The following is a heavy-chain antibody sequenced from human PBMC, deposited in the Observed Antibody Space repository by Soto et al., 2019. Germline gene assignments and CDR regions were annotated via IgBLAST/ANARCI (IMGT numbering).Heavy chain of an antibody. CDR1: GFTFDGFP. V-gene: IGHV3-23*01. Sequence: PGGSLRLSCKATGFTFDGFPMTWVRQAPGKGPQWVAAISGSGHTITYADSVTGPFTISRDNSKDTLYLQMNSLRHEDSAIYFCARDDPFDLWGQGTQVTVSS. CDR3: ARDDPFDL. J-gene: IGHJ4*02. CDR2: ISGSGHTI.